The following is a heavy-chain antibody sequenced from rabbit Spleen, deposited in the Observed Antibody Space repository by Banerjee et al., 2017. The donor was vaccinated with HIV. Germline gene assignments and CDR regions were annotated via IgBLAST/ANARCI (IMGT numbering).Heavy chain of an antibody. CDR2: ISTGDAIT. CDR3: ARNSYIYGYSGYAYAKYYLNL. V-gene: IGHV1S47*01. D-gene: IGHD6-1*01. CDR1: GFDFSDYG. Sequence: QEQLVESGGGLVQPGGSLKLSCKGSGFDFSDYGVSWVRQAPGKGLEWIGCISTGDAITYYASWVNGRFSISRENTQNTVFLQLTSLTAADTATYFCARNSYIYGYSGYAYAKYYLNLWGQGTLVTVS. J-gene: IGHJ4*01.